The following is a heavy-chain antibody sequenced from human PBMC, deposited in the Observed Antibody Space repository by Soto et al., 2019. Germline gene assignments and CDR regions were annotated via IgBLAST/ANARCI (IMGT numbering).Heavy chain of an antibody. V-gene: IGHV1-2*04. CDR1: GYTFTGYY. D-gene: IGHD6-6*01. J-gene: IGHJ6*02. CDR3: ARSRRSSSSTGDYYYGMDV. CDR2: INPNSGGT. Sequence: XAVKVSCNASGYTFTGYYMHWVRQAPGQGLEWMGWINPNSGGTNYAQKFQGWVTMTRDTSISTAYMELSRLRSDDTAVYYCARSRRSSSSTGDYYYGMDVCGQGTTVTVSS.